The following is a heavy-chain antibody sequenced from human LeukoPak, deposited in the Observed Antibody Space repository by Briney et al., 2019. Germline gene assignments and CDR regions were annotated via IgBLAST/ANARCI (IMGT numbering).Heavy chain of an antibody. Sequence: PGGSLRLSCAASGFTFDDYAMHWVRQAPGKGLEWVSGISWNGDNIGYGDSVKGRFTISRDNAKNSLSLEMNSLRAEDTALYYCAKGIGSLTMGFDHWGQGTLVTVSS. D-gene: IGHD3-3*01. J-gene: IGHJ4*02. CDR1: GFTFDDYA. CDR3: AKGIGSLTMGFDH. CDR2: ISWNGDNI. V-gene: IGHV3-9*01.